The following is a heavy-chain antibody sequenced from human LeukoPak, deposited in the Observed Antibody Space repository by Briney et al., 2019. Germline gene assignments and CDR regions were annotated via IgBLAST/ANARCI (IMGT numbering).Heavy chain of an antibody. J-gene: IGHJ6*02. CDR2: FDPEDGET. CDR1: GYTLTELS. V-gene: IGHV1-24*01. CDR3: ATAGGLGVRGPNGYYYYGMDV. Sequence: SVKVSCKVSGYTLTELSMHWVRQAPGKGLEWMGCFDPEDGETIYAQKFQGRVTMTEDTSTDTAYMELSSLRSEEPAVYYCATAGGLGVRGPNGYYYYGMDVWGQGTTVTVSS. D-gene: IGHD3-10*02.